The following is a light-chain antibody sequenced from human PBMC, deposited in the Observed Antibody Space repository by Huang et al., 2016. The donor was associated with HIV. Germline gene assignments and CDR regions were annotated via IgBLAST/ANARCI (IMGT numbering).Light chain of an antibody. V-gene: IGKV3-15*01. J-gene: IGKJ2*01. CDR1: QSVSRY. Sequence: EIVMKQSPATLSVSPGERATLSCRASQSVSRYFAWYQKKPGQATRLLIYGASTRATGIPARFSGSGSGTECTLTISILQSEDFAVYYGQHYNNWPPYTFGQGTKLEIK. CDR3: QHYNNWPPYT. CDR2: GAS.